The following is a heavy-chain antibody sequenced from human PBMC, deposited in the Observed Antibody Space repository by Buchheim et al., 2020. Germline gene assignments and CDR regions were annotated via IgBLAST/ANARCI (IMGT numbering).Heavy chain of an antibody. CDR3: AREDLLAWFGAFDF. V-gene: IGHV3-33*01. D-gene: IGHD3-10*01. J-gene: IGHJ4*02. Sequence: QVQLVESGGDVVQPGRSLRLSCAASGFIFSSYGMHWVRQAPGKGLEWVAVIWYDGGSKYYADSVKGRFTISRDNSMDTLYLHMNSLRAEDTAVYYCAREDLLAWFGAFDFWGQGTL. CDR1: GFIFSSYG. CDR2: IWYDGGSK.